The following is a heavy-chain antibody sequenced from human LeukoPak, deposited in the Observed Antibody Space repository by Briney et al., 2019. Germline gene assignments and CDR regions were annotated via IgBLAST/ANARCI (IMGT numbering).Heavy chain of an antibody. CDR3: AREGFGELSLDY. D-gene: IGHD3-10*01. CDR1: GGSFSSYY. J-gene: IGHJ4*02. V-gene: IGHV4-59*12. Sequence: SETLSLTCAVYGGSFSSYYWSWIRQPPGKGLEWIGYIYYSGSTNYNPSLKSRVTISVDTSKNQFSLKLSSVTAADTAVYYCAREGFGELSLDYWGQGTLVTVSS. CDR2: IYYSGST.